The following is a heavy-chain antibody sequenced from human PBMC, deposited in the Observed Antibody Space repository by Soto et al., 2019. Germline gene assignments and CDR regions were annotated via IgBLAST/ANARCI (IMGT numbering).Heavy chain of an antibody. D-gene: IGHD6-6*01. CDR3: AAVGSSSSLGYYHGMDV. V-gene: IGHV1-58*01. J-gene: IGHJ6*02. CDR1: GFTFTRSA. CDR2: LVVGSGNT. Sequence: QMQLVQSGPEVKKPGTSVKVSCKASGFTFTRSAVQWVRQARGQRLEWIGWLVVGSGNTNYAQKFQERVTITRDMSTSTDYMELSSLRSEDTAVYYCAAVGSSSSLGYYHGMDVWGQGTTVTVSS.